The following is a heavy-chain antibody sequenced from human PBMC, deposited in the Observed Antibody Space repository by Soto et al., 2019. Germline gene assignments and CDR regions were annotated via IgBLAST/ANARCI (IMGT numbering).Heavy chain of an antibody. CDR1: GGSISSSSYY. J-gene: IGHJ4*02. CDR2: IYYSGST. CDR3: ARIVGATQSPYYFDY. V-gene: IGHV4-39*01. D-gene: IGHD1-26*01. Sequence: XGTLYLTCTVSGGSISSSSYYWGWIREPPGKGLEWIGSIYYSGSTYYNPSLKSRVTISVDTSKNQFSLKLSSVTAADTAVYYCARIVGATQSPYYFDYWGQGTLVTVSS.